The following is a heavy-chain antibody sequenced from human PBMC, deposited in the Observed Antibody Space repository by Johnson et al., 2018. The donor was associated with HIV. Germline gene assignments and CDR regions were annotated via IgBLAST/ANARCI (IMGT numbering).Heavy chain of an antibody. CDR1: GFAFSGSW. D-gene: IGHD3-3*01. Sequence: MLLVESGGGLVQPGGSLRLSCAASGFAFSGSWMTWVRQAPGKGLEWVANIRHDGRETYYVDSGKGRSTISRDNAKNTLFAEMNSLRIEEPAVYYCARDRRKVLEWLRDAFDIWGQGTMVTVYS. CDR2: IRHDGRET. CDR3: ARDRRKVLEWLRDAFDI. J-gene: IGHJ3*02. V-gene: IGHV3-7*01.